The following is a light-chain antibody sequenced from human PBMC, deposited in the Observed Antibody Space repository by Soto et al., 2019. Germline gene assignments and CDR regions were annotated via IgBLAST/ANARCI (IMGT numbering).Light chain of an antibody. CDR1: TSDVGAYNY. V-gene: IGLV2-11*01. J-gene: IGLJ3*02. CDR3: GSYAVRSRV. Sequence: QSALTQPRSVSGSPGQSVTISCTGTTSDVGAYNYVSWYQHHPDKAPKLIIYDVSKRSSGVPDRFSGSKSGNTAYRTISGLQAEDEADYYCGSYAVRSRVFGVWTKLTVL. CDR2: DVS.